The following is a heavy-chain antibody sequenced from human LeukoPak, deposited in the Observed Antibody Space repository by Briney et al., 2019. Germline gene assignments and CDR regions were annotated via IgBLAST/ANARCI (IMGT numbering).Heavy chain of an antibody. CDR1: TGSISSGSYY. D-gene: IGHD3-10*01. CDR2: IYTSGST. J-gene: IGHJ4*02. Sequence: PSETLSLTCTVSTGSISSGSYYWSWIRQPAGKGLEWIGRIYTSGSTNYNPSLKSRVTISVDTSKNQFSLKLSSVTAADTAVYYCARDGLYYYGSGIWGQGTLVTVSS. CDR3: ARDGLYYYGSGI. V-gene: IGHV4-61*02.